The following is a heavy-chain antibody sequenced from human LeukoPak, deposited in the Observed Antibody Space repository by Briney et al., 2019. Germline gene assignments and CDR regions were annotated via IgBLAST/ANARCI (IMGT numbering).Heavy chain of an antibody. J-gene: IGHJ4*02. CDR1: GFTFSSYW. CDR2: ISSSSSTI. V-gene: IGHV3-48*01. D-gene: IGHD4-17*01. Sequence: PGGSLRLSCAASGFTFSSYWMSWVRQAPGKGLEWVSYISSSSSTIYYADSVKGRFTISRDNAKNSLYLQMNSLRAEDTAVYYCASLRSNYGDYLASDYWGQGTLATVSS. CDR3: ASLRSNYGDYLASDY.